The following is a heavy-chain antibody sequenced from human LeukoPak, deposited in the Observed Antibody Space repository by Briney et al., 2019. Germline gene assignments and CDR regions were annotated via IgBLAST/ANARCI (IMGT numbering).Heavy chain of an antibody. D-gene: IGHD3-22*01. J-gene: IGHJ5*02. CDR2: IYYSGST. CDR1: GGSISSYY. Sequence: SETLSLTCTVSGGSISSYYWSWIRQPPGKGLEWIGYIYYSGSTNYNPSLKSRVTISVDTSKNQFSLKLSSVTAADSAVYYCAGDRGYYYDSSGYGKNNLFDPWGREPWSPSPQ. CDR3: AGDRGYYYDSSGYGKNNLFDP. V-gene: IGHV4-59*01.